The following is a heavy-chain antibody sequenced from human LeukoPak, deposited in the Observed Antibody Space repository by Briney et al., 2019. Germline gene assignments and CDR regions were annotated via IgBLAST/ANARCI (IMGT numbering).Heavy chain of an antibody. J-gene: IGHJ5*02. CDR3: ARGGYYYGSGRSRNWSDP. CDR2: INHSGST. Sequence: SETLSLTCAVYGGSFSGYYWSWIRQPPGKGLEWIGEINHSGSTNYNPSLKSRVTISVDTSKNQFSLKLSSVTAADTAVYYCARGGYYYGSGRSRNWSDPWGQGTLVTVSS. D-gene: IGHD3-10*01. CDR1: GGSFSGYY. V-gene: IGHV4-34*01.